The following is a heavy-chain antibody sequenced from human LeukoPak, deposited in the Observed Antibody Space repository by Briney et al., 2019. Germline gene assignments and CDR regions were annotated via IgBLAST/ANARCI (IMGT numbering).Heavy chain of an antibody. J-gene: IGHJ4*02. CDR2: TNPNSGGT. V-gene: IGHV1-2*04. D-gene: IGHD6-19*01. Sequence: ASVKVSCKASGYTFTGYYMHWVPQAPGQGLEWMASTNPNSGGTNYAQKFQGWVTMTRDTSISTAYMELSRLRSDDTAVYYCARGAGLYSSGWYVRPFDYWGQGTLVTVSS. CDR3: ARGAGLYSSGWYVRPFDY. CDR1: GYTFTGYY.